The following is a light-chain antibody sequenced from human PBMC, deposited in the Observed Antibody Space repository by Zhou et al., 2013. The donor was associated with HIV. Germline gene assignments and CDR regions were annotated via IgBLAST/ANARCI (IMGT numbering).Light chain of an antibody. CDR2: DAF. J-gene: IGKJ5*01. CDR3: QQYGELPIT. Sequence: DIQMTQSPSSLSASVGDRVTITCRASQSISNYLNWYQQKPGKAPQLLIFDAFNLHTGVSSRFRGGGSGTEFTLTINSLQPEDVAIYYCQQYGELPITFGQGTRLEIK. CDR1: QSISNY. V-gene: IGKV1-33*01.